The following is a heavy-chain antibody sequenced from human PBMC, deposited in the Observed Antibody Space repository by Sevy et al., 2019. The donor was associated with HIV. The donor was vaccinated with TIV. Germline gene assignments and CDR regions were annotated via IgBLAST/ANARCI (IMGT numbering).Heavy chain of an antibody. CDR3: ARDLYPTPDYYDSSGALDY. V-gene: IGHV3-33*01. J-gene: IGHJ4*02. CDR1: GFTFSSYG. Sequence: GGSLRLSCAASGFTFSSYGMHWVRQAPGKGLEWVAVIWYDGSNKYYADSVKGRFTISRDNSKNTLYLQMNSLRAEDTAVYYCARDLYPTPDYYDSSGALDYWGQGTLVTVSS. D-gene: IGHD3-22*01. CDR2: IWYDGSNK.